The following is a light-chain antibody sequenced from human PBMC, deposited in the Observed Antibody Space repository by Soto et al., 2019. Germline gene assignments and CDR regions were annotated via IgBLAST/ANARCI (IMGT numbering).Light chain of an antibody. Sequence: QSALTQPASVSGSPGQSITISCTGTSSDVGGYNYVSWYQPHPGKAPKLMIYDVSNRPSGVSNRCSGSKSGNTAALTISGLQAEDEADYYCSAYTSSSTLFGGGIKLTVL. J-gene: IGLJ2*01. CDR1: SSDVGGYNY. V-gene: IGLV2-14*01. CDR2: DVS. CDR3: SAYTSSSTL.